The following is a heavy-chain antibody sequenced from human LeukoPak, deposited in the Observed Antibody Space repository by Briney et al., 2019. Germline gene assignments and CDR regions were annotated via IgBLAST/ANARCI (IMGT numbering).Heavy chain of an antibody. Sequence: GASVKVSCKASGYTFTSYGISWVRQAPGQGPEWMGWISGYNGKSNYAQKFQGRVTMTTDTSTTTAYMELRRLRSDDTAVYYCARVFYYDTSGHNWFDSWGQGTLVTVSS. CDR2: ISGYNGKS. D-gene: IGHD3-22*01. J-gene: IGHJ5*01. V-gene: IGHV1-18*01. CDR1: GYTFTSYG. CDR3: ARVFYYDTSGHNWFDS.